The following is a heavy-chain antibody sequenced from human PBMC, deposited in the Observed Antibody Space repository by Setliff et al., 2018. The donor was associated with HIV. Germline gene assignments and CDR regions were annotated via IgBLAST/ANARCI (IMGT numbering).Heavy chain of an antibody. CDR2: ISGSSAYI. V-gene: IGHV3-21*01. D-gene: IGHD6-13*01. J-gene: IGHJ4*02. CDR1: GFIFRSYN. Sequence: HGETLKISCAASGFIFRSYNINWVRQAPGKGLEWISSISGSSAYIYYADSVKGRFTISRGNAKNSLYLQMNSLRAEDTAVYYCARDLSPGITAPLDYWGQGTLVTVSS. CDR3: ARDLSPGITAPLDY.